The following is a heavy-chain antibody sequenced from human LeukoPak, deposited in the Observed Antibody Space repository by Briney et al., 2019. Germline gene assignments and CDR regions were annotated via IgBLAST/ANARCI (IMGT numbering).Heavy chain of an antibody. J-gene: IGHJ5*02. CDR2: IYTSGST. V-gene: IGHV4-4*09. CDR3: ARFSGGSWSYYWFDP. Sequence: KPSETLSLTCTVSGGSISSYDWSWIRQPPGKGLEWIGNIYTSGSTNYNPSLKSRVTISVDTSKKQFSLKLSSVTAADTAVYSCARFSGGSWSYYWFDPWGQGTLVTV. CDR1: GGSISSYD. D-gene: IGHD3-10*01.